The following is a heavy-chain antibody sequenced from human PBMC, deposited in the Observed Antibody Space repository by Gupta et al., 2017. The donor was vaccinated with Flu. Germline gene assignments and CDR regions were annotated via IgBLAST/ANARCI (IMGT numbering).Heavy chain of an antibody. J-gene: IGHJ6*03. CDR2: IRARVYGATT. CDR3: ARGNSYLYLFYYYYYMDV. Sequence: EVQLVESGGDLLQPGRSLRLSCTASGFTFGDFAMSWVRQAPGKGLEWVGFIRARVYGATTEYAASVKGRFTISRDDSKGIAYLHMSSLRTDDTGVYFCARGNSYLYLFYYYYYMDVWGKGTTVIVSS. V-gene: IGHV3-49*04. CDR1: GFTFGDFA. D-gene: IGHD5-18*01.